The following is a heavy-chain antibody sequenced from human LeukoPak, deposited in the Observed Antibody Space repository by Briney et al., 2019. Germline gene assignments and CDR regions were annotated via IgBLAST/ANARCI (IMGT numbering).Heavy chain of an antibody. CDR2: IYYIGST. J-gene: IGHJ4*02. V-gene: IGHV4-59*01. CDR1: GGSISSYY. CDR3: ARGGLTGPHDY. D-gene: IGHD3-9*01. Sequence: SETLSLTCTVSGGSISSYYWSWIRQPPGKVLEWIGYIYYIGSTNYNPSLKSRVTISVDTSKNQFSLKLSSVTAADTAVYYCARGGLTGPHDYWGQGTLVTVSS.